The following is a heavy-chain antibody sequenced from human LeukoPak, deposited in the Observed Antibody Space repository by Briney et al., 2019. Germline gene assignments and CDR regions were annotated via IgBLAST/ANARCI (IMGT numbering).Heavy chain of an antibody. CDR2: INPNSGGT. CDR1: GYTFTGYY. CDR3: ARDSLGSYGYAWFDP. Sequence: GASVKVSCKASGYTFTGYYMHWVRQAPGQGLEWMGWINPNSGGTNYAQKFQGRVTMTRDTSISTAYMELSRLRSDDTAVYYCARDSLGSYGYAWFDPWGQGTLVTVSS. V-gene: IGHV1-2*02. J-gene: IGHJ5*02. D-gene: IGHD5-18*01.